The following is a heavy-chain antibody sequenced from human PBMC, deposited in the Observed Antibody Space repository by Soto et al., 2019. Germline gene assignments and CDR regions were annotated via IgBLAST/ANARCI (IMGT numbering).Heavy chain of an antibody. Sequence: AGGSLRLSCAASGFAVNMDYMSWVRQAPGKGLEWVSVIFGGGATLYSESVKGRFTISRDNSKNTVFLQMNSLRAEDTAVYYCVRTSIYWGQGIRVTVSS. CDR1: GFAVNMDY. CDR2: IFGGGAT. CDR3: VRTSIY. J-gene: IGHJ4*02. V-gene: IGHV3-53*01. D-gene: IGHD2-2*01.